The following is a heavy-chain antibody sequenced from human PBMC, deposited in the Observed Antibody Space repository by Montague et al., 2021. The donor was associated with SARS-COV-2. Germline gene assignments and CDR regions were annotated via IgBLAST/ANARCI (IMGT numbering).Heavy chain of an antibody. V-gene: IGHV4-34*01. CDR1: GGSFSGYY. CDR2: INHSGST. Sequence: SEPLSLTCAVYGGSFSGYYWNWIRQPPGKGLEWIGEINHSGSTNYNPSLKSRVTMPVDTSKNQFSLKLSSVTAADTAVYYCARGARQGYGFRLGSFDSWGQGTLVTVSS. CDR3: ARGARQGYGFRLGSFDS. D-gene: IGHD3-10*01. J-gene: IGHJ4*02.